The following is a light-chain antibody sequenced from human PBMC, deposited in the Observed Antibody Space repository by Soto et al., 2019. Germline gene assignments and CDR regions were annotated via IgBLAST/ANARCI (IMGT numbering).Light chain of an antibody. CDR1: QSVSSY. CDR3: QHRGA. Sequence: EIVLTQSPAPLSLSAGERATLSCRARQSVSSYLAWYQQRPGQAPRLLIYNASNGATGIPGRFSGSWSGTDVFLTIGSLEPEDFALYFCQHRGAFGGGPKVQIK. J-gene: IGKJ4*01. V-gene: IGKV3-11*01. CDR2: NAS.